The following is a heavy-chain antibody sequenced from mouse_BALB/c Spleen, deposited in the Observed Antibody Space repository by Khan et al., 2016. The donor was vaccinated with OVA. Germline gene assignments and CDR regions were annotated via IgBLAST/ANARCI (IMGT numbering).Heavy chain of an antibody. D-gene: IGHD1-2*01. Sequence: LQQSGPSLVKPSQSLSLTCTVTGYSITSGYGWNWIRQFPGNKLEWMGYISYSGSTNYNPSLKSRISITRDTSKNQFFLQLNSVTTEDTATYYCARTARIKYWGQGTTLTVSS. J-gene: IGHJ2*01. CDR1: GYSITSGYG. CDR2: ISYSGST. V-gene: IGHV3-2*02. CDR3: ARTARIKY.